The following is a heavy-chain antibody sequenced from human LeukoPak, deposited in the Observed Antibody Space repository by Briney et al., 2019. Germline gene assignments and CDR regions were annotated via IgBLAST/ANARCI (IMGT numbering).Heavy chain of an antibody. J-gene: IGHJ3*02. CDR2: IKSKTDGGTT. CDR1: GFTFDDYG. V-gene: IGHV3-15*01. CDR3: TTDRAALLWFGSTDAFDI. D-gene: IGHD3-10*01. Sequence: PGGSLRLSCAASGFTFDDYGMSWVRQAPGKGLEWVGRIKSKTDGGTTDYAAPVKGRFTISRDDSKNTLYLQMNSLKTEDTAVYYCTTDRAALLWFGSTDAFDIWGQGTMVTVSS.